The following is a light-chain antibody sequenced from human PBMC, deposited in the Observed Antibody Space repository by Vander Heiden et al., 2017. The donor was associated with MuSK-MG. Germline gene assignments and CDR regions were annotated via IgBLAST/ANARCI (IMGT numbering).Light chain of an antibody. J-gene: IGKJ2*01. CDR2: EVS. CDR3: VKHKPWP. V-gene: IGKV2D-30*01. Sequence: DVVMTLSPLSSPVTPGQPASISCRSSQSLVYSDGDTALNWVQQGQGLSPRRRISEVSNWDSGVPDRFSGSGSATDFTLIISRVEAEGVGIYYCVKHKPWPFGQGTEEVI. CDR1: QSLVYSDGDTA.